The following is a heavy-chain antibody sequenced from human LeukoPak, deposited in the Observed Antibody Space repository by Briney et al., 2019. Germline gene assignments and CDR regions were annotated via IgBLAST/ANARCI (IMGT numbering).Heavy chain of an antibody. CDR1: GFTFSTYA. CDR2: ISSSGGST. D-gene: IGHD6-19*01. Sequence: PGGSLRLSCATSGFTFSTYAFSWVRQAPGKGLEWVSAISSSGGSTYYADSVKGRFTISRDNSKNTLYLQMNSLRAEDTAVYYCAKAGRGYSSGWYGYWGQGTLVTVSS. V-gene: IGHV3-23*01. J-gene: IGHJ4*02. CDR3: AKAGRGYSSGWYGY.